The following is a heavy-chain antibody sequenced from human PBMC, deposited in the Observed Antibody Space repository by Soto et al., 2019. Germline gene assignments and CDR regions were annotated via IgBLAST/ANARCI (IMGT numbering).Heavy chain of an antibody. CDR1: GYSFTSYW. CDR2: IYPGDSDT. J-gene: IGHJ4*02. CDR3: GEIKGWWWGRFFFFY. Sequence: GESLKISCKGSGYSFTSYWIGWVRQMPGKGLEWMGIIYPGDSDTRYSPSFQGQVTISADKSISTAYLQWNSLKAPGPAIFLLGEIKGWWWGRFFFFYGGQGTLVPVPQ. V-gene: IGHV5-51*01. D-gene: IGHD2-21*01.